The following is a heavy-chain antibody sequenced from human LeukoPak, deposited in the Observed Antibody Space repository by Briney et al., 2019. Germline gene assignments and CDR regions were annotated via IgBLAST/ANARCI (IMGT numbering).Heavy chain of an antibody. J-gene: IGHJ4*02. V-gene: IGHV4-39*07. CDR2: INHSGST. Sequence: PSETLSLTCTVSGGSISSNNYYWSWIRQPPGKGLEWIGEINHSGSTNYNPSLKSRVTISVDTSKNQFSLKLSSVTAADTAVYYCARGSVSSSWYRKPHFDYWGQGTLVTVSS. D-gene: IGHD6-13*01. CDR3: ARGSVSSSWYRKPHFDY. CDR1: GGSISSNNYY.